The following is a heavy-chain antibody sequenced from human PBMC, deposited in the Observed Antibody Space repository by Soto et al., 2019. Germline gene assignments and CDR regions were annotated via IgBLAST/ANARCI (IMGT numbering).Heavy chain of an antibody. Sequence: QVQLVESGGGWAKLGGPLGPSFAPSGLPFRTYAFTGVRKAPGKGLEWGAVIWYDGSNKYYADSVKGRFTISRDNSKNTLYLQMNSLRAEDTAVYYCARNRLIADNWFDPWGQGTLVTVSS. D-gene: IGHD6-13*01. CDR1: GLPFRTYA. V-gene: IGHV3-33*01. CDR3: ARNRLIADNWFDP. CDR2: IWYDGSNK. J-gene: IGHJ5*02.